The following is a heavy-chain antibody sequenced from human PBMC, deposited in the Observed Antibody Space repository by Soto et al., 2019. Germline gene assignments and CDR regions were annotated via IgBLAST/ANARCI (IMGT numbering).Heavy chain of an antibody. CDR3: AKYLGPGGYCSSTSCYATFDY. Sequence: EVQLVESGGGLVQPGRSLRLSCAASGFTFDDYAMHWVRQAPGKGLEWVSGISWNSGSIGYADSVKGRFTISRDNAKNSLYVQMNSLRAEDTALYYCAKYLGPGGYCSSTSCYATFDYWGQGTLVTVSS. V-gene: IGHV3-9*01. J-gene: IGHJ4*02. CDR2: ISWNSGSI. CDR1: GFTFDDYA. D-gene: IGHD2-2*01.